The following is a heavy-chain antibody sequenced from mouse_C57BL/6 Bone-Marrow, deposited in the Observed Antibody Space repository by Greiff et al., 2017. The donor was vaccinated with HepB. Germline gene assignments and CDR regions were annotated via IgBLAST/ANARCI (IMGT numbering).Heavy chain of an antibody. CDR1: GYTFTSYW. J-gene: IGHJ2*01. Sequence: QVQLQQPGAELVKPGASVKLSCKASGYTFTSYWMHWVKQRPGQGLEWIGMIHPNSGSTNYNEKFKSKATLTVDKSSSTAYMQLSSLTAEDSAVYYCARRVNRLRRAFDYWGQGTTLTVSS. V-gene: IGHV1-64*01. CDR3: ARRVNRLRRAFDY. D-gene: IGHD2-4*01. CDR2: IHPNSGST.